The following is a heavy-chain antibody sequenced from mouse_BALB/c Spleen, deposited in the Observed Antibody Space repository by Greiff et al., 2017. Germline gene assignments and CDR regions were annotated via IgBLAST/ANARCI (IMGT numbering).Heavy chain of an antibody. V-gene: IGHV2-6-7*01. CDR3: ARDRRYGSSFYYAMDY. CDR1: GFSLTGYG. J-gene: IGHJ4*01. CDR2: IWGDGST. D-gene: IGHD1-1*01. Sequence: VKLMESGPGLVAPSQSLSITCTVSGFSLTGYGVNWVRQPPGKGLEWLGMIWGDGSTDYNSALKSRLSISKDNSKSQVFLKMNSLQTDDTARYYCARDRRYGSSFYYAMDYWGQGTSVTVSS.